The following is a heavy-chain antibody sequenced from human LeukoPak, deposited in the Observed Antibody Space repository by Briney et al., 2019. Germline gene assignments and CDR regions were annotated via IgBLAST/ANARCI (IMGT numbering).Heavy chain of an antibody. Sequence: GGSLRLSCTASGFTLSMYWMTWVRQAPGKGLGWVANIEQHGNERNYVDSVKGRFTISRDNAKNSLYLQMNSLRAEDTAVYYCARENGTFDPWGQGTLVTVSS. D-gene: IGHD2-8*01. J-gene: IGHJ5*02. V-gene: IGHV3-7*04. CDR2: IEQHGNER. CDR1: GFTLSMYW. CDR3: ARENGTFDP.